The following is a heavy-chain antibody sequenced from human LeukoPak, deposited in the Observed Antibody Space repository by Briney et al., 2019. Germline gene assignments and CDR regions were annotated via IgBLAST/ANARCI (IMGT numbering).Heavy chain of an antibody. Sequence: GGSLRLSRAASGFTFSSYSMNWVRQAPGKGLEWVSSISSSSSYIYYADSVKGRFTISRDNAKNSLYLQMNSLRAEDTAVYYCARSFHRRYCSSTSCQTTTFDPWGQGTLVTVSS. CDR2: ISSSSSYI. V-gene: IGHV3-21*01. CDR3: ARSFHRRYCSSTSCQTTTFDP. D-gene: IGHD2-2*01. CDR1: GFTFSSYS. J-gene: IGHJ5*02.